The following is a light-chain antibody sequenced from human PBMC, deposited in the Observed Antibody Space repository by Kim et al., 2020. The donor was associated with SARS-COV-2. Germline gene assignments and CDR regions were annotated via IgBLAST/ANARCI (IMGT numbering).Light chain of an antibody. CDR1: QSVSSN. Sequence: EIVMPQSPATLSVSPGARATLSCRASQSVSSNLAWYQQKPGQAPRLLIYGASTRATGIPARFSGSGSGTEFTLTISSLQSEDFAVYYCQQYNNWTPLTFGGGTKVEIK. CDR2: GAS. J-gene: IGKJ4*02. V-gene: IGKV3-15*01. CDR3: QQYNNWTPLT.